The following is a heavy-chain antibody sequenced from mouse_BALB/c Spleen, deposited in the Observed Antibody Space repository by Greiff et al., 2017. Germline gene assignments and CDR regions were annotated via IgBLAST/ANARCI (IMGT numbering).Heavy chain of an antibody. V-gene: IGHV2-6-7*01. CDR2: IWGDGST. CDR1: GFSLTGYG. D-gene: IGHD2-4*01. Sequence: VQVVESGPGLVAPSQSLSITCTVSGFSLTGYGVNWVRQPPGKGLEWLGMIWGDGSTDYNSALKSRLSISKDNSKSQVFLKMNSLQTDDTARYYCARGGLRDYYAMDYWGQGTSVTVSS. J-gene: IGHJ4*01. CDR3: ARGGLRDYYAMDY.